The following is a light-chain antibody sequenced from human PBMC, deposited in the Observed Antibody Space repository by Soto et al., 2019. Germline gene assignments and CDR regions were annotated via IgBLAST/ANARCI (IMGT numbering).Light chain of an antibody. V-gene: IGKV1-5*01. Sequence: DIQMPQSHSTLSASVGDRVTITGRASQSVNKWLAWFQQKPGKVPKLLIFDASTLQTGVPSRFGGGGSGTEFTLTISGLQPDDFATYYCQQYNSYSPWTFGPGTKVE. CDR1: QSVNKW. CDR3: QQYNSYSPWT. CDR2: DAS. J-gene: IGKJ1*01.